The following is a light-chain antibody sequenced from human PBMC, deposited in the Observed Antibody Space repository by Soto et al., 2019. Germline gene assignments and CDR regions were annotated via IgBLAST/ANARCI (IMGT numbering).Light chain of an antibody. J-gene: IGLJ1*01. V-gene: IGLV1-36*01. CDR2: YDD. Sequence: QSVLTQPPSVSVAPRQRGTISCSGSSSNIGNNAVHWYQQLPEKPPKLLLYYDDLRASGGSDRLSASKSGSSASLAISGLQSEDEADYYCASWDDSLNAYVFGPGTKLTVL. CDR1: SSNIGNNA. CDR3: ASWDDSLNAYV.